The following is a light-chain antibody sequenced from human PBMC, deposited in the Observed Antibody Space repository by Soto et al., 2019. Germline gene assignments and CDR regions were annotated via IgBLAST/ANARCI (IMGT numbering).Light chain of an antibody. J-gene: IGKJ1*01. Sequence: IHITQSPPSLSASVGDTVTIACGASHSISSSLNWYQQKPGKAPKLLIYTASNLESGVPSRFSGSGFGTEFTLTISSLQPEDFAPYHCHQAYSTPWTFGQGTKVDIK. CDR2: TAS. V-gene: IGKV1-39*01. CDR3: HQAYSTPWT. CDR1: HSISSS.